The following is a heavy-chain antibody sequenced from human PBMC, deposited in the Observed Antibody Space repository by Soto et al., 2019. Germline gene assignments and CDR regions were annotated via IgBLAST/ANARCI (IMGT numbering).Heavy chain of an antibody. J-gene: IGHJ4*02. V-gene: IGHV3-23*01. CDR1: GFTFSGYG. Sequence: EVQLLGSGGGLVQPGGSLRLACAAAGFTFSGYGMSWVRQAPGKGLEWVSAIDDSGVSTYYADSVKDRFTISRDNSKNTLYLQMNSLRAEDTAVYYCAKRVEYSSSTHYFDSWGQGTLVTVSP. CDR3: AKRVEYSSSTHYFDS. D-gene: IGHD6-6*01. CDR2: IDDSGVST.